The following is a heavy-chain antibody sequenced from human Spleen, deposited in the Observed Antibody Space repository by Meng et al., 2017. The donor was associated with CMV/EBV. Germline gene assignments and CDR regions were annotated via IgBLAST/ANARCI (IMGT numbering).Heavy chain of an antibody. Sequence: EVQLVGSXXXXXKPXGXXXLSCAASGFTFSSYSMNWVRQAPGKGLEWVSSISSSSSYIYYADSVKGRFTISRDNAKNSLYLQMNSLRAEDTAVYYCARTQHPYYFDYWGQGTLVTVSS. V-gene: IGHV3-21*01. J-gene: IGHJ4*02. CDR2: ISSSSSYI. CDR1: GFTFSSYS. CDR3: ARTQHPYYFDY. D-gene: IGHD2-2*01.